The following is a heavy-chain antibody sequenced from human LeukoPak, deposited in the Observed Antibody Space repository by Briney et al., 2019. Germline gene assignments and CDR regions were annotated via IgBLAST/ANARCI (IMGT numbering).Heavy chain of an antibody. V-gene: IGHV1-46*01. CDR1: GYSFTSNY. CDR3: ARDQEGFDY. CDR2: IYPRDGST. Sequence: ASVKVSCKASGYSFTSNYIHWVRQSPGQGLEWMGMIYPRDGSTSYAQRFQDRVTVTRDTSTSTVHMELSGLRSEDTAVYYCARDQEGFDYWGQGTQVTVSS. J-gene: IGHJ4*02.